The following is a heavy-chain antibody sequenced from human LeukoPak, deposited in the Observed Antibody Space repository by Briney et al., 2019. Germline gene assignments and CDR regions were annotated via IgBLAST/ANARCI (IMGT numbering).Heavy chain of an antibody. J-gene: IGHJ4*02. CDR1: GGSISSYY. V-gene: IGHV4-59*01. Sequence: PSETLSLTCTVSGGSISSYYWSWIRQPPGKGLEWIGYIYYSGSTNYNPSLKSRVTISVDTSKNQFSLKLSSVTAADTAVYYCARVGDGSGSYPRPWYLDYWGQGTLVTVSS. D-gene: IGHD1-26*01. CDR3: ARVGDGSGSYPRPWYLDY. CDR2: IYYSGST.